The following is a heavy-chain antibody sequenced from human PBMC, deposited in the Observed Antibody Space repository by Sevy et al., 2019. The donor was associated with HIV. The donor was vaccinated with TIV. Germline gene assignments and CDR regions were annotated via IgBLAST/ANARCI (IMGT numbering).Heavy chain of an antibody. J-gene: IGHJ6*02. CDR1: GFTFSSYA. V-gene: IGHV3-30-3*01. CDR2: ISYDGSNK. CDR3: ARAGEDIVVVPAALGYYYYGMDV. Sequence: GGSLRLSCAASGFTFSSYATHWVRQAPGKGLEWVAVISYDGSNKYYADSVKGRFTISRDNSKNTLYLQMNSLRAEDTAVYYCARAGEDIVVVPAALGYYYYGMDVWGQGTTVTVSS. D-gene: IGHD2-2*01.